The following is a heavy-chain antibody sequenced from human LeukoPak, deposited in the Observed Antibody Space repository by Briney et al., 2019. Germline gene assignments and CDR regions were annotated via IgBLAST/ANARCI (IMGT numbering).Heavy chain of an antibody. CDR2: IYYSGST. J-gene: IGHJ4*02. CDR3: ARHVEQRLTPFDY. Sequence: SETLSLTCTVSGDSISSYYWSWIRQPPGKGLEWIGYIYYSGSTNYNPSLKSRVTISVDTSKNQFSLKLSSVTAADTAVYYCARHVEQRLTPFDYWGQGILVTVSS. CDR1: GDSISSYY. V-gene: IGHV4-59*08. D-gene: IGHD6-19*01.